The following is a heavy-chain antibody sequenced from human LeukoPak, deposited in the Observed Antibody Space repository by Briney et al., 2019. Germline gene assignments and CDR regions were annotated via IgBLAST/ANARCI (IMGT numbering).Heavy chain of an antibody. V-gene: IGHV3-48*03. Sequence: GGSLRPSCAASGFTFSSYEMNWVRQAPGKGLEWVSYISSSGSTIYYADSVKGRFTISRDNAKNPLYLQMNSLRDDDTAVYFCARYGSGWGFDYWGQGTLVTVSS. CDR1: GFTFSSYE. CDR3: ARYGSGWGFDY. D-gene: IGHD6-19*01. J-gene: IGHJ4*02. CDR2: ISSSGSTI.